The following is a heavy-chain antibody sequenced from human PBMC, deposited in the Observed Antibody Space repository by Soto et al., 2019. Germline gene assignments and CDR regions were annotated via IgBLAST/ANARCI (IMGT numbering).Heavy chain of an antibody. CDR2: ISGSGGST. D-gene: IGHD3-3*01. V-gene: IGHV3-23*01. Sequence: GGSLRLSCAASGFTFSSYDMSWVRQAPGKGLEWVSAISGSGGSTYYADSVKGRFTISRDNSKNTLYLQMNSLRAEDTAVYYCAKDGGDYDFWSGYYQGYYYYGMDVWGQGTTVTVSS. CDR1: GFTFSSYD. J-gene: IGHJ6*02. CDR3: AKDGGDYDFWSGYYQGYYYYGMDV.